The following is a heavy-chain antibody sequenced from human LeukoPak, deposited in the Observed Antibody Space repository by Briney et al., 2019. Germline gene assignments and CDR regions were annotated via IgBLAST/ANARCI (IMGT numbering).Heavy chain of an antibody. V-gene: IGHV4-61*02. CDR2: IYSSGST. CDR1: GGSISSGSDY. Sequence: PSETLSLTCTVSGGSISSGSDYWSWIRQPAGKGLEWIGRIYSSGSTDYNPSLKSRVTISMDTSKNQFSLKLSSATAADTAVYYCAVWSNYYTSAFDIWGQGTMVTVSS. J-gene: IGHJ3*02. CDR3: AVWSNYYTSAFDI. D-gene: IGHD3-3*01.